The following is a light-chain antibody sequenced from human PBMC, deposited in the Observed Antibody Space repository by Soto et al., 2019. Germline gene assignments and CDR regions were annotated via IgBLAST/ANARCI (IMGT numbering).Light chain of an antibody. Sequence: QSVLTQPPSASGTPGQRVTISCSGSSSNIGSNYVYWYQQLPGTAPKLLIYRNNQRPSGVPDRFSGSKSGTSASLAISGRRSEDEADYYCAACDDSLSAICVFGGGTKLTVL. CDR1: SSNIGSNY. CDR3: AACDDSLSAICV. J-gene: IGLJ3*02. CDR2: RNN. V-gene: IGLV1-47*01.